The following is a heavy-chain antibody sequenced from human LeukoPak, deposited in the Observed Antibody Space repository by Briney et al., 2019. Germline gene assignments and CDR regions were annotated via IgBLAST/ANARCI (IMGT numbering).Heavy chain of an antibody. CDR3: ARHGRGSGLYYYGSGSYYNFPRYYYYYMDV. CDR2: IYYSGST. Sequence: SETLSLTCTVSGYSISSGYYWGWIRQPPGKGLEWIGSIYYSGSTYYNPSLKSRVTISVDTSKNQFSLKLSSVTAADTAVYYCARHGRGSGLYYYGSGSYYNFPRYYYYYMDVWGKGTTVTISS. J-gene: IGHJ6*03. V-gene: IGHV4-38-2*02. D-gene: IGHD3-10*01. CDR1: GYSISSGYY.